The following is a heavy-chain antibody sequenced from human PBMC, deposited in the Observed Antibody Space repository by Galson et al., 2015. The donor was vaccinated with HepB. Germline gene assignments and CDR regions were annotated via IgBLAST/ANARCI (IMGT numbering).Heavy chain of an antibody. CDR2: INTNTGNP. CDR1: GYTFTSYA. J-gene: IGHJ3*02. V-gene: IGHV7-4-1*02. D-gene: IGHD2-15*01. Sequence: SVKVSCKASGYTFTSYAMNWVRQAPGQGLEWMGWINTNTGNPTYAQGFTGRFVSSLDTSVSTAYLQISSLKAEDTAVYYCARHCSGGSCYGDAFDIWGQGTMVTVSS. CDR3: ARHCSGGSCYGDAFDI.